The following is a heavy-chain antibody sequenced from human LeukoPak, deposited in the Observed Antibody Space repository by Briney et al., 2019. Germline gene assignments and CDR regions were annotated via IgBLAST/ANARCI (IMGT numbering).Heavy chain of an antibody. D-gene: IGHD5-12*01. Sequence: GASVKVSCKASGGTFSSYAISWVRQAPGQGLEWMGGIIPIFGTANYAQKFQGRLTITADESTTTAYMELSSLRSEDTAVYYCARGMIVATIAGLSEIYYFDYWGQGTLVTVSS. CDR3: ARGMIVATIAGLSEIYYFDY. CDR2: IIPIFGTA. CDR1: GGTFSSYA. J-gene: IGHJ4*02. V-gene: IGHV1-69*13.